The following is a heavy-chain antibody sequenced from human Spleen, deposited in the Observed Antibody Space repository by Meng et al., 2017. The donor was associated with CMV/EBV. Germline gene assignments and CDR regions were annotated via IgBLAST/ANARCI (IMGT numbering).Heavy chain of an antibody. D-gene: IGHD2-15*01. CDR1: GFTFSTYW. J-gene: IGHJ5*02. V-gene: IGHV3-74*01. CDR2: INSDGSST. CDR3: ARVGGYCSGGTCFGA. Sequence: SGFTFSTYWMHWVRQAPGKGLVWVSRINSDGSSTSYADSVKGRFTISRDSAKNTLHLQMNSLRAEDTAVYYCARVGGYCSGGTCFGAWGQGTLVTVSS.